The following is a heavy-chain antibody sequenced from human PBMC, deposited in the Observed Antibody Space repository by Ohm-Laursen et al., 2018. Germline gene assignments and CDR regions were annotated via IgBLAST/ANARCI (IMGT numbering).Heavy chain of an antibody. V-gene: IGHV3-33*01. CDR1: GFSFNDYG. Sequence: SLRLPCTAFGFSFNDYGLHWVRQAPGTGLGWVAVIWYDGSKKFYEDPVKGRFTISRDDSKNTLYLQMNSLRAEDTAVYYCARCKQPRDYYDMDVWGQGTTVTVSS. CDR3: ARCKQPRDYYDMDV. CDR2: IWYDGSKK. D-gene: IGHD6-13*01. J-gene: IGHJ6*02.